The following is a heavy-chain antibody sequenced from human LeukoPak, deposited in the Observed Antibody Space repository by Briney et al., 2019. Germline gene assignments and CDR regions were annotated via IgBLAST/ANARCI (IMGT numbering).Heavy chain of an antibody. Sequence: SETLSLTCSVSGGSVSSYHWGWIRQPPGKGLEWTGYIYYSRSTNYNPSLKSRVTISVDTSKNQFSLKLSSVTAADTDIYYCARAVSGRCDYWGQGTLVTVSS. CDR3: ARAVSGRCDY. V-gene: IGHV4-59*08. CDR2: IYYSRST. CDR1: GGSVSSYH. D-gene: IGHD6-19*01. J-gene: IGHJ4*02.